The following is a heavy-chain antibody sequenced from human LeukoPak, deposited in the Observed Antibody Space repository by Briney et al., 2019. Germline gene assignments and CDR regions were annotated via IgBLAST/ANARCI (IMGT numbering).Heavy chain of an antibody. CDR3: ARGTFYYYYYCMDV. V-gene: IGHV4-59*01. J-gene: IGHJ6*03. CDR2: IYYSGST. CDR1: GGSISSYY. D-gene: IGHD2/OR15-2a*01. Sequence: SETLSLTCTVSGGSISSYYWSWIRQPPGKGLEWIGYIYYSGSTNYNPSLKSRVTISVDTSKNQFSLKLSYVTAADTAVYYCARGTFYYYYYCMDVWGKGTTVTVSS.